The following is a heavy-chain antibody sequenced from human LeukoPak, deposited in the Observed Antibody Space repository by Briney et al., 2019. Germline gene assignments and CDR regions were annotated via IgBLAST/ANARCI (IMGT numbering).Heavy chain of an antibody. Sequence: SETQSLTCAVYGGSFSGYYWSWIRQPPGKGLEWIGEINHSGSTNYNPSLKSRVTISVDKSKNQFSLKLSSVTAADTAVYYCARTYSSGWWFDYWGQGTLVTVSS. CDR1: GGSFSGYY. D-gene: IGHD6-19*01. CDR2: INHSGST. V-gene: IGHV4-34*01. J-gene: IGHJ4*02. CDR3: ARTYSSGWWFDY.